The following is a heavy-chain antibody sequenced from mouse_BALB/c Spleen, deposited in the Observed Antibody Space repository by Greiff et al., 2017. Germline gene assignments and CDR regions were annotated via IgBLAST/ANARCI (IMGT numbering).Heavy chain of an antibody. V-gene: IGHV5-9-4*01. CDR3: ASDRDDYAMDY. J-gene: IGHJ4*01. CDR1: GFTFSSYA. Sequence: EVHLVESGGGLVKPGGSLKLSCAASGFTFSSYAMSWVRQSPEKRLEWVAEISSGGSYTYYPDTVTGRFTISRDNAKNTLYLEMSSLRSEDAAMYYCASDRDDYAMDYWGQGTSVTVSS. CDR2: ISSGGSYT. D-gene: IGHD2-3*01.